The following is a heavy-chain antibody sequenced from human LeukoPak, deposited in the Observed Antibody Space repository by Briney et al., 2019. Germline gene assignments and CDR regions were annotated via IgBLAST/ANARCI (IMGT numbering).Heavy chain of an antibody. CDR3: ARDLDWLLYDY. Sequence: GGSLRLSCEASGFTFSSYIMHWVRQAPGKGLVWVSRINDDGSDTRYAESVKGRFTISRDNAKNTLYLQMNSLRAEDTAMYYCARDLDWLLYDYWGQGSLVAVSS. J-gene: IGHJ4*02. D-gene: IGHD2-15*01. CDR2: INDDGSDT. CDR1: GFTFSSYI. V-gene: IGHV3-74*01.